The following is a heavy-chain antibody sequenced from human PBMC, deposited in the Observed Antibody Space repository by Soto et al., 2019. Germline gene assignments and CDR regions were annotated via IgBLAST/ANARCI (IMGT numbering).Heavy chain of an antibody. Sequence: VRLVESGGGLVPPGGSLRLSCAASGLIFSHYQMHWVRQAPGKGLVWVSRINTDGSIIDYADSVKGRFTVSRDNAKNTLYLQMNSLRADDTAVYYCARDTDGLHYWGQGTLVTVSS. CDR2: INTDGSII. V-gene: IGHV3-74*01. CDR3: ARDTDGLHY. CDR1: GLIFSHYQ. J-gene: IGHJ4*02.